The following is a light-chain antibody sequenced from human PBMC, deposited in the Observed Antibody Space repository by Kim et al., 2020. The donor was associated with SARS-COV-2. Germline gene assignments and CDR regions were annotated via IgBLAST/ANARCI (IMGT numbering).Light chain of an antibody. Sequence: SSELTQDPAVSVALGQTVRITCQGDSLRNYYASWYQQKPGQAPVLVIYGKNNRPSGIPDRFSGSSSGNTASLTITGAQAEDEADFYCQSRDSGGNVLLGGGTQLTVL. V-gene: IGLV3-19*01. CDR1: SLRNYY. CDR3: QSRDSGGNVL. J-gene: IGLJ2*01. CDR2: GKN.